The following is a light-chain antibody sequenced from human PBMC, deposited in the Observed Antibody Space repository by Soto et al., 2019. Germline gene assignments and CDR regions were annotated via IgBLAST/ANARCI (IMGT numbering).Light chain of an antibody. J-gene: IGKJ5*01. V-gene: IGKV3-15*01. CDR3: QQYNNWPIT. Sequence: EIVMTQSPAALSVSPGERATLSCRASQSVSSNLAWYQQKPGQAPRLLIYGASTRATGIPARFSGSGSGTEFTLTISSLQSEDCAGYYCQQYNNWPITFGQGTRLEIK. CDR2: GAS. CDR1: QSVSSN.